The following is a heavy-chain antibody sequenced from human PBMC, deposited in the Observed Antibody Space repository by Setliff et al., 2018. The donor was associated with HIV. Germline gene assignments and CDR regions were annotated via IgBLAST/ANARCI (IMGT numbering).Heavy chain of an antibody. J-gene: IGHJ6*04. CDR1: GETFNGYF. Sequence: PSETLSLTCAVYGETFNGYFWTWIRQSPGKGLEWIGELNHSGYINQNPSLRSGFTLSVDTSKNQFSLTLNSVTAADTAVYYCARGREVIRDTYYSYFYMDVWSRGTPVTVSS. CDR2: LNHSGYI. D-gene: IGHD3-22*01. CDR3: ARGREVIRDTYYSYFYMDV. V-gene: IGHV4-34*01.